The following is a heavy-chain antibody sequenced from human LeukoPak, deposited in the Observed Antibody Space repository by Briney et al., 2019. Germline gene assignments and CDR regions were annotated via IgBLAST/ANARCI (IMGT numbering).Heavy chain of an antibody. CDR2: ISSSSSYI. Sequence: PGGSLRLSCAASGFTFSSYSMNWVRQAPGKGLEWVSSISSSSSYIYYADSVKGRFTISRDNAKNSLYLQMNSLRAEDTAVYYCARDREGNYYDSSGGSDYWGQGTLVTVSS. CDR3: ARDREGNYYDSSGGSDY. CDR1: GFTFSSYS. V-gene: IGHV3-21*01. D-gene: IGHD3-22*01. J-gene: IGHJ4*02.